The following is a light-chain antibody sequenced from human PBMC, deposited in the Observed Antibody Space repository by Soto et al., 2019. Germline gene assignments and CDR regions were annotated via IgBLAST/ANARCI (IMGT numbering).Light chain of an antibody. CDR2: DNN. Sequence: QSVLTQPPSVSGAPGQRVTISCTGSSSNIGAGFDVHWYQQLPGTAPRLLIYDNNNRPSGVPDRFSGSKSGTSASLAITGLQAEDEADYYCQSYDSSPGSPVIFGGGTKVTVL. CDR1: SSNIGAGFD. J-gene: IGLJ2*01. V-gene: IGLV1-40*01. CDR3: QSYDSSPGSPVI.